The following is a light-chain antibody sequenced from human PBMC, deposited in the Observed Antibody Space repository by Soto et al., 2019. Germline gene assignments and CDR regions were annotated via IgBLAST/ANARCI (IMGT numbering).Light chain of an antibody. Sequence: EIVLTQSPGTLSLSPGERATLSCRASQSVSSNYLAWYQQKPGQAPRLLIYGASSGATGIPDRFSASGSGTDFTLTISRLQSEDFAVYYCQQYNVWPGWTFGQGTKVDIK. CDR2: GAS. J-gene: IGKJ1*01. CDR1: QSVSSNY. CDR3: QQYNVWPGWT. V-gene: IGKV3-20*01.